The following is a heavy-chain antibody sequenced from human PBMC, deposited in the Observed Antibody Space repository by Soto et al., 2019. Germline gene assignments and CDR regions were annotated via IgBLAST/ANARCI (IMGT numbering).Heavy chain of an antibody. CDR1: GFTFSSYC. CDR3: ARSNYYDSSGYYYWVAFDI. J-gene: IGHJ3*02. V-gene: IGHV3-33*01. D-gene: IGHD3-22*01. Sequence: GGSLILSCAASGFTFSSYCMHWVRQAPGKGLEWVAVIWYDGSNKYYADSVKGRFTISRDNSKNTLYLQMNSLRAEDTAVYYCARSNYYDSSGYYYWVAFDIWGQGTMVTVSS. CDR2: IWYDGSNK.